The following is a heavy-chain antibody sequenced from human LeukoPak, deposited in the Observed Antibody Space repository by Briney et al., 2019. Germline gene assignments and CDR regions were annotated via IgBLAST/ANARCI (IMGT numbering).Heavy chain of an antibody. J-gene: IGHJ4*02. D-gene: IGHD7-27*01. CDR3: AREELGYFDY. CDR2: IIPIFGTA. Sequence: GASVKVSCKASGYTFTSYGISWVRQAPGQGLEWMGGIIPIFGTANYAQKFQGRVTITADESTSTAYMELSSLRSEDTAVYYCAREELGYFDYWGQGTLVTVSS. V-gene: IGHV1-69*13. CDR1: GYTFTSYG.